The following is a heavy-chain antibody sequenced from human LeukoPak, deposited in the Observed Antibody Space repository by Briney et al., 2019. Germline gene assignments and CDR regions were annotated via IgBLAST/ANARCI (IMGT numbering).Heavy chain of an antibody. D-gene: IGHD6-13*01. CDR1: GFTFSSYT. Sequence: GSLILSCAASGFTFSSYTMHLVRQAPGKGLEYVSAISTNGGSTSYANSVKGRFTISRDNSKNTLYLQMGSLRAEDLAVYYCARNIAVAGDDYWGRGTLVTVYS. J-gene: IGHJ4*02. CDR2: ISTNGGST. V-gene: IGHV3-64*01. CDR3: ARNIAVAGDDY.